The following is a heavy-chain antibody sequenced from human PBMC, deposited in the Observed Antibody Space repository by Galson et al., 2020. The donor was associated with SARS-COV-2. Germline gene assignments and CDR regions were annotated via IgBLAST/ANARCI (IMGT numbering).Heavy chain of an antibody. CDR3: AKYGGNWDPYYFDY. CDR1: GFTSNIYG. Sequence: GESLKISCAASGFTSNIYGMSWVRQAPGKGLEWVSGISASGANPKYADSVKGRFTISRDNSKNTLYLQMDSLRAEDTAVYYCAKYGGNWDPYYFDYWGQGTLVTVSS. CDR2: ISASGANP. V-gene: IGHV3-23*01. J-gene: IGHJ4*02. D-gene: IGHD2-15*01.